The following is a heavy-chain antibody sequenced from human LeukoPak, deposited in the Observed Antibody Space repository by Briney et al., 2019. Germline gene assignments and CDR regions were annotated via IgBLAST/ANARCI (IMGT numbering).Heavy chain of an antibody. CDR1: GGSFSGYY. CDR3: ARNRGGPSIVATIIGGFDY. V-gene: IGHV4-34*01. D-gene: IGHD5-12*01. CDR2: INHSGST. Sequence: SETLSLTCAVYGGSFSGYYWSWIRQPPGKGLEWIGEINHSGSTNYNPSLKSRVTISVDTSKNQFSLKLSSVTAADTAVYYCARNRGGPSIVATIIGGFDYWGQGTLVTVSS. J-gene: IGHJ4*02.